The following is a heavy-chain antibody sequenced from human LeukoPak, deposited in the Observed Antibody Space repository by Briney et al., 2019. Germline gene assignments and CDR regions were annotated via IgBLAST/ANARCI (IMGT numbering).Heavy chain of an antibody. Sequence: SGGSLRLSCAASGFDSGFDFNIYAMTWVRQAPGKGLEWVSSISSSSSYIYYADSVKGRFTTSRDNAKNSLYLQMNSLRAEDTAVYYCARALDLYGDYNWFDPWGQGTLVTVSS. CDR3: ARALDLYGDYNWFDP. J-gene: IGHJ5*02. CDR1: GFDFNIYA. CDR2: ISSSSSYI. D-gene: IGHD4-17*01. V-gene: IGHV3-21*01.